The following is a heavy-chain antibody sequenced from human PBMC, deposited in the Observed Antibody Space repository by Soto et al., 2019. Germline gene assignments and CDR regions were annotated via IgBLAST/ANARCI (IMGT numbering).Heavy chain of an antibody. CDR1: GLTFRNDW. CDR2: INQDGSER. D-gene: IGHD4-17*01. J-gene: IGHJ4*02. Sequence: GSLRLSCAGSGLTFRNDWLSWVRQAPGKGLEWVANINQDGSERYYVDSVRGRFTISRDNVENSLYLQLNSLRPEDTAVYYCAVYGYGVSAAAYWGQGTLVTVSS. CDR3: AVYGYGVSAAAY. V-gene: IGHV3-7*03.